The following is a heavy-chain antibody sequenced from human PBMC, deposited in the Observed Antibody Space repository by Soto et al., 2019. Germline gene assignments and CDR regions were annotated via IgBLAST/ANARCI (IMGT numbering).Heavy chain of an antibody. CDR3: AKGYYGSGSTTNKRGFPLPWFDP. CDR2: SGGSDLST. D-gene: IGHD3-10*01. J-gene: IGHJ5*02. V-gene: IGHV3-23*01. Sequence: PGGSLRLSCVVSGLTFSRADLSWVRQPPGKGLEWVSASGGSDLSTHYVDSVKGRFTISRDSSKNTLYLQMNSLSAEDTAVYYCAKGYYGSGSTTNKRGFPLPWFDPWGQGTLVTVSS. CDR1: GLTFSRAD.